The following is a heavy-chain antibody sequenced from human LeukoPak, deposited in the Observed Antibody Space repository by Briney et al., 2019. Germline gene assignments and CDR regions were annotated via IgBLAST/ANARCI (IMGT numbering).Heavy chain of an antibody. Sequence: PSETLSLTCTVSGGSISNYYWSWIRQPPGKGLEWIGYIYYSGSTNYNPSLKSRVTISVDTSKNQFSLKLSSVTAADTAVYYCARDTNDILTGTNEGFDPWGQGTLVTVSS. CDR2: IYYSGST. J-gene: IGHJ5*02. D-gene: IGHD3-9*01. CDR3: ARDTNDILTGTNEGFDP. CDR1: GGSISNYY. V-gene: IGHV4-59*12.